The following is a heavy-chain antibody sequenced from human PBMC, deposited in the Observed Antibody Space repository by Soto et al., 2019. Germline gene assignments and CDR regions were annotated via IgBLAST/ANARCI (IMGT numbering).Heavy chain of an antibody. J-gene: IGHJ4*02. CDR3: ARQRVAGTEPYDY. CDR2: IYYSGST. CDR1: GGSISSYY. Sequence: SETLSLTCTVSGGSISSYYWSWIRQPPGKGLEWIGYIYYSGSTNYNPSLKSRVTLSVDTSKNQFSLKLSSVTAADTAVYYCARQRVAGTEPYDYWGQGTLVTVSS. V-gene: IGHV4-59*08. D-gene: IGHD6-19*01.